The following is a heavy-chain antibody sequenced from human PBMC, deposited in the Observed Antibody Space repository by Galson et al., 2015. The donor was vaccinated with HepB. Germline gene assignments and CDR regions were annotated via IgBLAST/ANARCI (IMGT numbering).Heavy chain of an antibody. V-gene: IGHV1-46*04. Sequence: SVKVSCKASGDTFTSYYMQWGRQAPGQGLEWMGIINPSGGSTSYAQKLQGRVTMTRDTSTSTVYMELSSLRSEDTAVYYCARGPAIETGYYAWHYYYGMDVWGHGTTVPVSS. D-gene: IGHD3-9*01. J-gene: IGHJ6*02. CDR2: INPSGGST. CDR1: GDTFTSYY. CDR3: ARGPAIETGYYAWHYYYGMDV.